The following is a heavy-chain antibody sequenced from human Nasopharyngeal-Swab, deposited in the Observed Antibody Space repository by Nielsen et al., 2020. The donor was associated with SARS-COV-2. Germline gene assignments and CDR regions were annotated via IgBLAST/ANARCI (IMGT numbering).Heavy chain of an antibody. D-gene: IGHD3-16*02. Sequence: ASVKVSCKASGYTFTSYGISWVRQAPGQGLEWMGWISAYNGNTNYAQKLQGRVTMTTDTSTNTAYMELRSLGSDDTSVYYCARAPHYDYIWGSYRQSFNFDFWGQGTLVTVSS. J-gene: IGHJ4*02. CDR2: ISAYNGNT. V-gene: IGHV1-18*01. CDR1: GYTFTSYG. CDR3: ARAPHYDYIWGSYRQSFNFDF.